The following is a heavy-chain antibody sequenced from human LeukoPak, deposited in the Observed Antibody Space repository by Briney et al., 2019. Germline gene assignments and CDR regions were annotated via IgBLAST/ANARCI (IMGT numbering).Heavy chain of an antibody. CDR1: GYSFTTYG. V-gene: IGHV1-18*01. J-gene: IGHJ4*02. CDR3: ARVRGDIEMATMEFDY. CDR2: VSPYNGNT. Sequence: ASVKVSCKASGYSFTTYGITWVRQAPGQGLEWMGWVSPYNGNTNYAQHLQGRVTMTRDTSTSTVYMELSSLRSEDTAVYYCARVRGDIEMATMEFDYWGQGTLVTVSS. D-gene: IGHD5-24*01.